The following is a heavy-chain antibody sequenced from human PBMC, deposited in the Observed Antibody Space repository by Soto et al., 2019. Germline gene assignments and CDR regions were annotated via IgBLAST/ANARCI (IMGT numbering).Heavy chain of an antibody. Sequence: SETLSLTCTVSGGSISSGGYYWSWIRQHPGKGLEWIGYIYYSGSTYYNPSLKSRVTISVDTSKNQFSLKLSSVTAADTAVYYCAREAGPLTTRDPADYWGQGTMVTVSS. CDR1: GGSISSGGYY. D-gene: IGHD4-4*01. CDR3: AREAGPLTTRDPADY. V-gene: IGHV4-31*03. CDR2: IYYSGST. J-gene: IGHJ4*02.